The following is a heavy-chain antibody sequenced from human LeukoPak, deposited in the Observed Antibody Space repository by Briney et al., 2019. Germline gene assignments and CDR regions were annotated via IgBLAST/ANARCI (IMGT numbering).Heavy chain of an antibody. Sequence: PSETLSLTCTVSGGSIGTYSWNWIRQPPGKGLEWIGYIYYSGTTNYNPSLKSRVTISVDTSKNQFSLKLSSVTAADTAVYYCARGSTVTTMGFDYWGQGTLVTVSS. CDR1: GGSIGTYS. CDR3: ARGSTVTTMGFDY. J-gene: IGHJ4*02. CDR2: IYYSGTT. V-gene: IGHV4-59*01. D-gene: IGHD4-17*01.